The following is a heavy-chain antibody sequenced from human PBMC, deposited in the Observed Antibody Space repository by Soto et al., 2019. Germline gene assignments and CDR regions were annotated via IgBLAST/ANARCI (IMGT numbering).Heavy chain of an antibody. CDR3: ARGGYGDYGEPGMDV. V-gene: IGHV1-69*12. CDR1: GGTFSSCA. Sequence: QVQLVQSGAEVKKPGSSVKVSSKASGGTFSSCAISWVRQAPGQGLEWMGGIIPIFETTNYAQKFQGRVTITADESTSTAYMELSSLRSEDTAVYYCARGGYGDYGEPGMDVWGQGTTVTVSS. CDR2: IIPIFETT. J-gene: IGHJ6*02. D-gene: IGHD4-17*01.